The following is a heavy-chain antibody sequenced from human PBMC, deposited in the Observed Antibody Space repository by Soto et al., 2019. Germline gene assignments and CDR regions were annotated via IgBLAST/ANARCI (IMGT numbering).Heavy chain of an antibody. CDR2: IYYSGST. CDR3: ARIVGSPGGAVMITFGGVPHMGYFDY. Sequence: QVQLQESGPGLVKPSETLSLTCTVSGGSISSYYWSWIRQLPGKGLEWIGYIYYSGSTNYNPSLKSRVTISVDTSKNQFSLKLSSVTAADTAVYYCARIVGSPGGAVMITFGGVPHMGYFDYWGQGTLVTVSS. CDR1: GGSISSYY. D-gene: IGHD3-16*01. J-gene: IGHJ4*02. V-gene: IGHV4-59*01.